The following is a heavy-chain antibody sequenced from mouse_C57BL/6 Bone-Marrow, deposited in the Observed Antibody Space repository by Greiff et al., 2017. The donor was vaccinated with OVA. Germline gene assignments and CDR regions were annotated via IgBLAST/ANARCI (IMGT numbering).Heavy chain of an antibody. J-gene: IGHJ4*01. V-gene: IGHV5-12*01. CDR3: ARLITTAMDY. CDR1: GFTFSDYY. D-gene: IGHD1-1*01. Sequence: EVKLQESGGGLVQPGGSLKLSCAASGFTFSDYYMYWVRQTPEKRLEWVAYISNGGGSTYYPDTVKGRFTISRDNAKNTLYLQMSRLKSEDTAMYYCARLITTAMDYWGQGTSVTVSS. CDR2: ISNGGGST.